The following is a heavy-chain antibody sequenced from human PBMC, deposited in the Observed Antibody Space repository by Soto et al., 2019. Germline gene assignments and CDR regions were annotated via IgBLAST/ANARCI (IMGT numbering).Heavy chain of an antibody. CDR2: IYYSGST. Sequence: SETLSLTCTVSGGSISSSSYYWGWIRQPPGKGLEWIGSIYYSGSTYYNPSLKSRVTISVDTSKNQFSLKLSSVTAADTAVYFCAWVFWSGYYSGSVFDIGGKGKRVTV. V-gene: IGHV4-39*01. CDR1: GGSISSSSYY. D-gene: IGHD3-3*01. J-gene: IGHJ3*02. CDR3: AWVFWSGYYSGSVFDI.